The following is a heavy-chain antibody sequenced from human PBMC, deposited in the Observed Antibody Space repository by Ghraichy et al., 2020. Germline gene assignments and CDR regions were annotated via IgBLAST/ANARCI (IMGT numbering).Heavy chain of an antibody. Sequence: SETLSLTCTVSGGSITNYCWTWIRQSAGKGLEWIGRIHSSGSTRYNPSLESRVTMSVDTSKNRFSLKLTSVTAADTAIYYCARGLDSRVDWNFFDHWGQGTLVTVSS. J-gene: IGHJ5*02. CDR3: ARGLDSRVDWNFFDH. CDR1: GGSITNYC. V-gene: IGHV4-4*07. D-gene: IGHD1-7*01. CDR2: IHSSGST.